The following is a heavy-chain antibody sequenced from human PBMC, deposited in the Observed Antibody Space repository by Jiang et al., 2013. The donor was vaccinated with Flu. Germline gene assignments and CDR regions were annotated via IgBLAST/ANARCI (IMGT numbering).Heavy chain of an antibody. CDR3: ARALVAPGSPYLQY. CDR1: GGSLSGYH. J-gene: IGHJ1*01. D-gene: IGHD2-2*01. CDR2: INHSGGT. Sequence: LLKPSETLSLTCAVYGGSLSGYHWTWIRQPPGKGLEWVGEINHSGGTNHNPSLKSRVNISLDTSKNQFSLKLSSVTAADTAVYYCARALVAPGSPYLQYWG. V-gene: IGHV4-34*01.